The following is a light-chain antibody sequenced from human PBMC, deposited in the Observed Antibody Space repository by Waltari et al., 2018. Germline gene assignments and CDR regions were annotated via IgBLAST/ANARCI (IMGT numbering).Light chain of an antibody. V-gene: IGLV2-11*01. CDR3: CSYAGRHTNWV. Sequence: QSALPQPRPVSGSPGQSVTIPGNGFSRHVADYNFVSCYQHSPGKAPTLIIYDVTQRPSGVPDRFSGSKSGTTASLTISGLQAEDEADYYCCSYAGRHTNWVFGGGTKLTVL. J-gene: IGLJ3*02. CDR1: SRHVADYNF. CDR2: DVT.